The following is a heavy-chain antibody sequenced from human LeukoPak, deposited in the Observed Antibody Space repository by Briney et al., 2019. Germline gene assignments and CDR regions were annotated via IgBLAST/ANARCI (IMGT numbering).Heavy chain of an antibody. Sequence: GGSLRLSCAASGFTFSSYSMNWVRQAPGKGLEWVSYISSSSSTIYYADSVKGRFTISRDNAKNSLYLQMNSLRAEDTAVYYCARDSHPGGGYYFDYWGQGTLVTVSS. V-gene: IGHV3-48*04. CDR1: GFTFSSYS. D-gene: IGHD3-16*01. J-gene: IGHJ4*02. CDR2: ISSSSSTI. CDR3: ARDSHPGGGYYFDY.